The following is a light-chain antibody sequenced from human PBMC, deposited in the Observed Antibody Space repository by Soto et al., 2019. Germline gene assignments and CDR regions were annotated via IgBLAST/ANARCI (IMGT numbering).Light chain of an antibody. J-gene: IGLJ2*01. CDR2: DVS. Sequence: QSALTQPASVSGSPGQSITISCTGTSSDIGGYNYVSWYQQHPGKGPKLMIYDVSSRPSGVSHRFSGSKSGDTASLTISGLQAEDEADYYCSSYTSSSTVVFGGGTKETVL. CDR3: SSYTSSSTVV. CDR1: SSDIGGYNY. V-gene: IGLV2-14*03.